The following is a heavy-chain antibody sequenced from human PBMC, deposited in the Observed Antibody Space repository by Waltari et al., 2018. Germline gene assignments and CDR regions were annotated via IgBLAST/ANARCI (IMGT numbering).Heavy chain of an antibody. V-gene: IGHV4-34*01. CDR2: INHSGSN. CDR3: ASLKSYYGPFDY. J-gene: IGHJ4*02. CDR1: GGSFSGYY. D-gene: IGHD1-26*01. Sequence: QVQLQQWGAGLLKPSETLSLTCAVYGGSFSGYYWSWIRQPPGKGLEWIGEINHSGSNNYNPSLKSRVTISVDTSKTQFALKLSSGTAADTAVYYCASLKSYYGPFDYWGQGTLVTVSS.